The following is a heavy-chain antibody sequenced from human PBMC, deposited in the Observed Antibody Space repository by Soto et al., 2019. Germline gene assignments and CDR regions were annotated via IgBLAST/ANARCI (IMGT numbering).Heavy chain of an antibody. CDR3: ARCFRYCSGGSCYSDYYYYMDV. Sequence: SETLSLTCTVSGGSISSYYWSWIRQPPGKGLEWIGYIYYSGSTNYNPSLKSRVTISVDTSKNQFSLKLSSVTAADTAVYYCARCFRYCSGGSCYSDYYYYMDVWGKGTTVTVSS. V-gene: IGHV4-59*01. D-gene: IGHD2-15*01. J-gene: IGHJ6*03. CDR2: IYYSGST. CDR1: GGSISSYY.